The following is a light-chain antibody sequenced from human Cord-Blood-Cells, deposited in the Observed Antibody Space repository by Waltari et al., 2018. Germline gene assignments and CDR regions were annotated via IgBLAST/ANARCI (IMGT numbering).Light chain of an antibody. CDR1: QSISSW. J-gene: IGKJ1*01. CDR3: QQYNSYST. V-gene: IGKV1-5*03. Sequence: DIQMTQSPSTLSASVGDRVTITCRASQSISSWLAWYQQKPGKAPKLLIYTASSLESGVPSRCSGSGSGTEFTLTISILQPDDFATYYCQQYNSYSTFGQGTKVEIK. CDR2: TAS.